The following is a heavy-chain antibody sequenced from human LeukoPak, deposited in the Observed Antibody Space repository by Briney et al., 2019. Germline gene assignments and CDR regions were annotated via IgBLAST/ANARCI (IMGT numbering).Heavy chain of an antibody. CDR2: ISSRGDST. D-gene: IGHD6-19*01. J-gene: IGHJ4*02. CDR1: GFSFNNYA. V-gene: IGHV3-23*01. Sequence: PGGSLRLSCAASGFSFNNYAMTWVRQAPGRGLEWVSTISSRGDSTYDADSVRGRFTISRGNFQNSLYLQMNSLRAEDTAVYYCAKGPRPDISVAHTLERWGQGTLVTVSS. CDR3: AKGPRPDISVAHTLER.